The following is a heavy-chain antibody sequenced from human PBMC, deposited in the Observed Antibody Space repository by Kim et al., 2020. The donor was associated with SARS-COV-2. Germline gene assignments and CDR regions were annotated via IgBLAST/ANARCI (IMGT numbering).Heavy chain of an antibody. V-gene: IGHV1-69*13. J-gene: IGHJ6*03. CDR3: ATRIAGPSDYYYYYYMDV. D-gene: IGHD6-13*01. CDR1: GGTFSSYA. CDR2: IIPIFGTA. Sequence: SVKVSCKASGGTFSSYAISWVRQAPGQGLEWMGGIIPIFGTANYAQKFQGRVTITADESTSTAYMELSSLRSEDTAVYYCATRIAGPSDYYYYYYMDVWGKGTTVTVSS.